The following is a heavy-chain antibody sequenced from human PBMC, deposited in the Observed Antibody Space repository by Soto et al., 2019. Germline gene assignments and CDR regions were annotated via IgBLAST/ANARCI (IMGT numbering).Heavy chain of an antibody. V-gene: IGHV4-30-2*01. CDR3: ARGVGSSPPRY. J-gene: IGHJ4*02. CDR2: ILHTGGT. Sequence: SETLSLTCAVSGGSISGGGFSWSWIRQPPGKGLEWIGYILHTGGTQYNPSLKSRVSMSADTSKNQISLKLTSATAADTAVYYCARGVGSSPPRYWGRGTLVTVSS. CDR1: GGSISGGGFS. D-gene: IGHD1-26*01.